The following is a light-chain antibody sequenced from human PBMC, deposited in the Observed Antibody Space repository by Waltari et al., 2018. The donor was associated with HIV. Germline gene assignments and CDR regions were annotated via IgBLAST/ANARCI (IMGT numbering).Light chain of an antibody. J-gene: IGLJ3*02. CDR1: DTDIAIYNY. V-gene: IGLV2-14*01. CDR3: SSYVSGGSLL. Sequence: QSALTQPASVSGSLGQSITISCIGTDTDIAIYNYISWYQHPPDRAPRLVVFNTNSRPLGSPFRFSGCKSGKTASLTSTGLQADDEGIYYCSSYVSGGSLLFGGGTRVTVL. CDR2: NTN.